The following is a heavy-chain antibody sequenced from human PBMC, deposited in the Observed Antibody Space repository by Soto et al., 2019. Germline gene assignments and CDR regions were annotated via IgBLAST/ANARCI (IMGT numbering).Heavy chain of an antibody. CDR1: GGSVSSCSYY. V-gene: IGHV4-61*01. CDR2: IYYSGST. J-gene: IGHJ6*02. D-gene: IGHD3-9*01. CDR3: AREGTYYDILTGPMDV. Sequence: KPSETLSLTCTVSGGSVSSCSYYWSWIRQPPGKGLEWIGYIYYSGSTNYNPSLKSRVTISVDTSKNQFSLKLSSVTAADTAVYYCAREGTYYDILTGPMDVWGQGTTVTVSS.